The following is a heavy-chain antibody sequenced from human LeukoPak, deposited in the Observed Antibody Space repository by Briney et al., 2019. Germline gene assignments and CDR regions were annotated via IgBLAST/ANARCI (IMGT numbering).Heavy chain of an antibody. Sequence: ASVKVSCKASGYTFTSYYMHWVRQAPGQGLEWMGIINPCGGSTSYAQKFQGRVTMTRDTSTSTVYMELSSLRSEDTAVYYCARDLLPIGYIGSPVGATTGDNFDYWGQGTLVTVSS. V-gene: IGHV1-46*01. J-gene: IGHJ4*02. D-gene: IGHD1-26*01. CDR1: GYTFTSYY. CDR2: INPCGGST. CDR3: ARDLLPIGYIGSPVGATTGDNFDY.